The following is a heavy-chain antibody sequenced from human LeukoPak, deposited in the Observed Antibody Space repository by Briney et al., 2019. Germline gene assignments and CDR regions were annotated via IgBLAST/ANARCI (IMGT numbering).Heavy chain of an antibody. V-gene: IGHV4-30-4*01. J-gene: IGHJ4*02. CDR3: ARDGDSSPFDY. CDR2: IYYSGST. D-gene: IGHD3-22*01. CDR1: GGSISSGGYY. Sequence: SETLSLTCTVSGGSISSGGYYWSWIRQPPGKGLEWIGYIYYSGSTYYNPSLKSRVTISVDTSKNQFSLKLSSVTAADTAVYYCARDGDSSPFDYWGQGTLVTVSS.